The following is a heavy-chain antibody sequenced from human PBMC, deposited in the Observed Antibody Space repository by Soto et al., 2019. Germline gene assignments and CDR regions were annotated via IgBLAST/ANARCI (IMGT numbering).Heavy chain of an antibody. CDR2: ISNNGAHT. D-gene: IGHD6-13*01. Sequence: EAQLVESGGGLVQPGGSLRLSCAASGFTFSNYEMHWVRQAPGKGLEYVSGISNNGAHTDYAKSVKGRFTISRDNSENTLYLQMSSLRAADMALYYCARRGYGSRWPNVYMDVWGKGTTVTVSS. V-gene: IGHV3-64*01. CDR3: ARRGYGSRWPNVYMDV. CDR1: GFTFSNYE. J-gene: IGHJ6*03.